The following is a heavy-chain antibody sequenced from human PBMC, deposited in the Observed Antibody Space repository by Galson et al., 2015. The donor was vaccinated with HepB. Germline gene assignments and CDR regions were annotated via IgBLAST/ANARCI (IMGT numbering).Heavy chain of an antibody. CDR2: ISPSGDRA. J-gene: IGHJ4*02. D-gene: IGHD6-19*01. CDR3: VRDSSAGWLSPDY. Sequence: SVKVSCKASGYSFSTLYMHWVRRAPGQGLEWMGVISPSGDRAGYAQKFQGRLTMTRDMSKSTLYMELRSLRSDDTAVYYCVRDSSAGWLSPDYWGQGTLGTFST. CDR1: GYSFSTLY. V-gene: IGHV1-46*01.